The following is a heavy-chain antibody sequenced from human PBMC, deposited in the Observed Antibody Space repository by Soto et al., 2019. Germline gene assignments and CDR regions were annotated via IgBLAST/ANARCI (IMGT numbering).Heavy chain of an antibody. Sequence: QVQLVQSGAEVKKPGSSVKVSCKASGGTFSSYAISWVRQAPGQGREWMGGIILIPGTANYAQKFQGRVTITADESTSTAYMELSSLRSEDTAVYYCARSQGSSTSLEIYYYYYYGMDVWGQGTTVTVSS. CDR2: IILIPGTA. J-gene: IGHJ6*02. D-gene: IGHD2-2*01. CDR1: GGTFSSYA. CDR3: ARSQGSSTSLEIYYYYYYGMDV. V-gene: IGHV1-69*01.